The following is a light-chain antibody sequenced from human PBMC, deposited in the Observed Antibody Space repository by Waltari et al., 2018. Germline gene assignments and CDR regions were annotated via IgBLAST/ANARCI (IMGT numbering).Light chain of an antibody. J-gene: IGLJ3*02. V-gene: IGLV3-1*01. CDR1: KLGDKF. Sequence: SYELIQPPSVSVSPGKTGSIPCSGEKLGDKFVCWYQQKPGQSPVLVIHQDSKRPSGIPERFSGSNSGNTATLTISGTQAMDEADYYCQALDSSPQFGGGTKLTVL. CDR3: QALDSSPQ. CDR2: QDS.